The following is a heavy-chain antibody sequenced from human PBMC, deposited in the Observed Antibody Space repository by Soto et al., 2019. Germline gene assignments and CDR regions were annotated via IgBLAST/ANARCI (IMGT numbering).Heavy chain of an antibody. J-gene: IGHJ3*02. Sequence: PGGSLRLSCAASGFTFSSYGMHWVRQAPGRGLEWVAVISYDGSNKYYADSVKGRFTISRDNSKNTLYLQMNSLRAEDTAVYYCAKPLRDYYDSSGYRDAFDIWGQGTMVTVSS. V-gene: IGHV3-30*18. D-gene: IGHD3-22*01. CDR2: ISYDGSNK. CDR3: AKPLRDYYDSSGYRDAFDI. CDR1: GFTFSSYG.